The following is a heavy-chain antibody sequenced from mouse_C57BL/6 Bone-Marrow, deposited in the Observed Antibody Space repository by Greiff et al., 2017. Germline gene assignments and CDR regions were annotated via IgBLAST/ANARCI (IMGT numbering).Heavy chain of an antibody. J-gene: IGHJ4*01. D-gene: IGHD1-1*01. V-gene: IGHV6-3*01. Sequence: EVKVEESGGGLVQPGGSMKLSCVASGFTFSNYWMNWVRQSPEKGLEWVAQIRLKSDNYATHYAESVKGRFTISRDDSKSSVYLQMNNLRAEDTGIYYCTPHYYGSSYAMDYWGQGTSVTVSS. CDR2: IRLKSDNYAT. CDR1: GFTFSNYW. CDR3: TPHYYGSSYAMDY.